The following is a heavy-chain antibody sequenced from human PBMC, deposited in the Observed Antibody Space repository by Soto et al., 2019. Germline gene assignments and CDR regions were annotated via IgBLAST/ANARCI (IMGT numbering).Heavy chain of an antibody. J-gene: IGHJ4*02. D-gene: IGHD3-10*01. Sequence: QVQLVQSGAEMKKPGSSVKVSCQSSGGTFNTYAMNWVRQAPGPGPEWMGDISPMFGAANYAPKFRGRVTMTADDSTGTSYMQLSSLTSEDTALYFCAREVQVHTPAFVYWGQGTLVTVSS. CDR1: GGTFNTYA. CDR3: AREVQVHTPAFVY. V-gene: IGHV1-69*19. CDR2: ISPMFGAA.